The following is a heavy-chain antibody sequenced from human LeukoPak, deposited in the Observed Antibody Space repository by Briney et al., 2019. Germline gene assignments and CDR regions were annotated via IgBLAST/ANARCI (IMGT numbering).Heavy chain of an antibody. J-gene: IGHJ3*02. Sequence: GGSLRLSCATSGFTFSNFDLHWVRQATGEGLEWVSAIGTVGDTYCPDSVKGRFTISRDNAKNSFYLQMNNLRAGDTAVYYCSRGGAPAGYAYDIWGHGTVVTVSS. CDR2: IGTVGDT. CDR1: GFTFSNFD. D-gene: IGHD6-13*01. V-gene: IGHV3-13*01. CDR3: SRGGAPAGYAYDI.